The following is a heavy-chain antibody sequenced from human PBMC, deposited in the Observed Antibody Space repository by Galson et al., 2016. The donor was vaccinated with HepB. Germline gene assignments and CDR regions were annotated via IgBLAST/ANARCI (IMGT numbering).Heavy chain of an antibody. CDR1: GFIFSQYG. CDR3: SRGSQDDIEVDGDLEQYY. D-gene: IGHD2-15*01. Sequence: SLRLSCAASGFIFSQYGMHWVRQAPGKGLESVAVIGHDGRNEYYADSVKGRFTISRDNSKNTLYVQMNNLRVEDTAVYYCSRGSQDDIEVDGDLEQYYWCEWTVVTASS. CDR2: IGHDGRNE. V-gene: IGHV3-33*01. J-gene: IGHJ4*03.